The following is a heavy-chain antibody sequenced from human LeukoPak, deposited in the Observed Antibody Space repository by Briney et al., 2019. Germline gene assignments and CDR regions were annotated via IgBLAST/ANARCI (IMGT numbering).Heavy chain of an antibody. D-gene: IGHD2-15*01. CDR1: GDTFSRNRAA. CDR3: VGCSGGSCHSGAFEI. V-gene: IGHV6-1*01. Sequence: QTLSLTCAVSGDTFSRNRAAGNWSRQAKARGLEGLARARYMSKDYYDYAVSVKSRLRINTDTSKHQFTLQLTSVIPEDPAVYYCVGCSGGSCHSGAFEIWGEGTMVTVSS. J-gene: IGHJ3*02. CDR2: ARYMSKDYY.